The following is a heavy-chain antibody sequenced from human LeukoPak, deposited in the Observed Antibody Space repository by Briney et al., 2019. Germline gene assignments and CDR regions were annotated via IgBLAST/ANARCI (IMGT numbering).Heavy chain of an antibody. CDR3: ARDHDLSIVGAKWAFGI. CDR1: GFTVSSNY. V-gene: IGHV3-66*01. J-gene: IGHJ3*02. Sequence: PGGSLRLSCAASGFTVSSNYMSWVRQAPGKGLEWVSVIYSGGSTYYADSVKGRFTISRDNSKNTLYLQMNSLRAEDTAVYYCARDHDLSIVGAKWAFGIWGQGTMVTVSS. D-gene: IGHD1-26*01. CDR2: IYSGGST.